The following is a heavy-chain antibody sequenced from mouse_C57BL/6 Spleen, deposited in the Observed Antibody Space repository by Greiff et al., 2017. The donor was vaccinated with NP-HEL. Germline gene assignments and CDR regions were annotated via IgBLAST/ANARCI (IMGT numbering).Heavy chain of an antibody. V-gene: IGHV1-64*01. CDR3: ARWGLRFYFDY. CDR1: GYTFTSYW. D-gene: IGHD2-4*01. Sequence: QVQLQQPGAELVKPGASVKLSCKASGYTFTSYWMHWVKQRPGQGLEWIGMIHPISGSTNYNEKFKSKATLTVDKSSSTAYMQLSSLTSEDSAVYYCARWGLRFYFDYWGQGTTLTVSS. J-gene: IGHJ2*01. CDR2: IHPISGST.